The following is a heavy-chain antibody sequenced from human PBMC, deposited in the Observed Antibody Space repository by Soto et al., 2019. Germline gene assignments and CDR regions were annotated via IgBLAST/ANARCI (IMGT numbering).Heavy chain of an antibody. Sequence: EVQLVESGGGLVQPGGSLRLSCAASGFTFSSYWMHWVRQAPGKGLVWVSRINSHGSTISYEDSVKGRVTISRDNAKNTLYLQMNNLSADETAVYYCARVGTGNLYFDLWGRGTLVTVSS. CDR2: INSHGSTI. J-gene: IGHJ2*01. D-gene: IGHD1-1*01. CDR1: GFTFSSYW. V-gene: IGHV3-74*01. CDR3: ARVGTGNLYFDL.